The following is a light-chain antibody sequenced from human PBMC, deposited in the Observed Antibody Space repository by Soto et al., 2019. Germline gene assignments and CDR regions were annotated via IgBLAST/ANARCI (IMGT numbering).Light chain of an antibody. V-gene: IGKV3-20*01. CDR3: QQYGSSPPFT. CDR1: QSVSNDF. J-gene: IGKJ3*01. Sequence: EIVLTQSPGILSLSPGERATLSCRASQSVSNDFLAWYQQKPGQAPRLLIYGASTRATDVPDRFSGSGSGADFTLTISRLEPEDFAVYYCQQYGSSPPFTFGPGTKVDI. CDR2: GAS.